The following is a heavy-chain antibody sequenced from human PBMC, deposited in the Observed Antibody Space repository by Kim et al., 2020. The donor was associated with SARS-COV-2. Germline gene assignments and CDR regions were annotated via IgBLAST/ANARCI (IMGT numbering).Heavy chain of an antibody. Sequence: SVKVSCKASGGTLSSYVLSWVRQAPGQGLEWMGGILPIFSTPNYAQKFQGSLTITAAESTNTAFMELSSLRSEDTAVYYCAGGVGAASYHGFDIWGQGTMVTVSS. D-gene: IGHD1-26*01. CDR1: GGTLSSYV. J-gene: IGHJ3*02. CDR2: ILPIFSTP. CDR3: AGGVGAASYHGFDI. V-gene: IGHV1-69*13.